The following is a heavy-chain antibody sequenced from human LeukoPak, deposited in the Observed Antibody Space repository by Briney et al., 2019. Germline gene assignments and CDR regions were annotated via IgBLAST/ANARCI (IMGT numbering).Heavy chain of an antibody. CDR3: AKEGGSQNYYYYYMDV. V-gene: IGHV3-30*02. Sequence: QPGESLRLSCAASGFTFSSYVMHWVRQAPGKGLEWVAFIRYDGSNKYYADSVRGRFTISRDNSKTTLFLQMNSLRAEDTAVYYCAKEGGSQNYYYYYMDVWGKGTTVTVSS. CDR2: IRYDGSNK. D-gene: IGHD1-26*01. J-gene: IGHJ6*03. CDR1: GFTFSSYV.